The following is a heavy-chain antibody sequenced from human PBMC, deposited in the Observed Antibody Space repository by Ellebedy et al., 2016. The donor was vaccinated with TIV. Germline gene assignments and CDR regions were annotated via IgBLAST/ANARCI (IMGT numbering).Heavy chain of an antibody. Sequence: PGGSLRLSCAASGFTFSPYAMAGVRQAPGKGLEWVSGIVGSGAQKYADSVKGRFTISRDNSKRTVDLQMNSLRAEDTAVYFCAKDRTPGDGYWVFDNWGQGTLVSVSS. CDR3: AKDRTPGDGYWVFDN. J-gene: IGHJ4*02. V-gene: IGHV3-23*01. CDR1: GFTFSPYA. D-gene: IGHD5-18*01. CDR2: IVGSGA.